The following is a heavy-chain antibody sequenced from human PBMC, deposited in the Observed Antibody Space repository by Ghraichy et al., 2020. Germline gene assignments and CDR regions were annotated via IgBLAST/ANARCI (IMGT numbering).Heavy chain of an antibody. V-gene: IGHV3-7*03. CDR2: IKQDGSEK. Sequence: GESLNISCAASGFTFSSYWMSWVRQAPGKGLEWVANIKQDGSEKYYVDSVKGRFTISRDNAKNSLYLQMNSLRAEDTAVYYCARVQSQMGEWLVFDLWGRGTLVTVSS. CDR3: ARVQSQMGEWLVFDL. D-gene: IGHD6-19*01. J-gene: IGHJ2*01. CDR1: GFTFSSYW.